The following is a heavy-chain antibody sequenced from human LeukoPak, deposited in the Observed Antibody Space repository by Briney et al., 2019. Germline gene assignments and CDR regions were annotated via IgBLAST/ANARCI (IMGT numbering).Heavy chain of an antibody. CDR3: ARHYGP. V-gene: IGHV4-34*01. D-gene: IGHD3-16*01. CDR2: IYDSGST. J-gene: IGHJ5*02. CDR1: GGSFSGYY. Sequence: SETLSLTCAVYGGSFSGYYWSRIRQPPGKGLEWIGSIYDSGSTYYNPSLKSRVTISVDTSKNQFSLKLNSVTAADTAVYYCARHYGPWGQGTLVTVSS.